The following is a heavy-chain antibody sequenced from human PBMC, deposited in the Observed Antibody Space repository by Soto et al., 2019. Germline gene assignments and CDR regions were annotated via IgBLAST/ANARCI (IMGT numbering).Heavy chain of an antibody. CDR2: INPNSGAT. CDR3: ARAAPLRYSGYALDH. CDR1: GYTFTDYY. J-gene: IGHJ4*02. Sequence: QVQLVSSGAEVKKPGASVKVSCRASGYTFTDYYIHWVRQAPGQGLQWVGWINPNSGATEYAQKVQGGVTRTGAPSISTVYMEVTRLRSDDTALYFCARAAPLRYSGYALDHWGQGTRVTVST. D-gene: IGHD5-12*01. V-gene: IGHV1-2*02.